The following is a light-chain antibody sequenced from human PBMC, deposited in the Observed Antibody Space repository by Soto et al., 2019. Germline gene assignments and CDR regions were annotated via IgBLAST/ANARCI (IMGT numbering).Light chain of an antibody. CDR2: ATS. Sequence: EIVLTQSPGTLSLSPGERATLSCRASQSVSRTYLAWYQQKPVQAPRLLIYATSSRATGIPARFSGSGSGTDFTLTISSLEPEDFAVYYCQQRDIWPWTFGQGTKVDIK. V-gene: IGKV3D-20*02. CDR3: QQRDIWPWT. CDR1: QSVSRTY. J-gene: IGKJ1*01.